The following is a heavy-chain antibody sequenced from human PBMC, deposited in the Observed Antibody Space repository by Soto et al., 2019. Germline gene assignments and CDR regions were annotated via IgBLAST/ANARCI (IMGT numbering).Heavy chain of an antibody. CDR3: ARSNTYYYDGSGTRDFDI. CDR1: GYSFTSYW. J-gene: IGHJ3*02. CDR2: IYPGDSDT. D-gene: IGHD3-22*01. V-gene: IGHV5-51*01. Sequence: LGESLKISCKGSGYSFTSYWIGWVRQMPGKGLEWMGIIYPGDSDTRYSPSFQGQVTISADKSISTAYLQWSSLKASDTAMYYCARSNTYYYDGSGTRDFDIWGQGTMVTVSS.